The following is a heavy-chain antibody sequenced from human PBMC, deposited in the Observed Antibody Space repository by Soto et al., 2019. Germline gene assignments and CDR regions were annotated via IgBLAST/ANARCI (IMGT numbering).Heavy chain of an antibody. CDR2: INAYNGNT. D-gene: IGHD3-16*01. V-gene: IGHV1-18*01. J-gene: IGHJ6*02. CDR3: AMVDVYVTPSPQDV. Sequence: QVQLVQSGAEVKNPGASVKVSCKASGYSFTRYGIGWARQAPGRGLEWMGWINAYNGNTNYTQNLQGRLTLTTDTSTTTAYMELRSLRSNDTAIYYCAMVDVYVTPSPQDVWGQGTTVTVSS. CDR1: GYSFTRYG.